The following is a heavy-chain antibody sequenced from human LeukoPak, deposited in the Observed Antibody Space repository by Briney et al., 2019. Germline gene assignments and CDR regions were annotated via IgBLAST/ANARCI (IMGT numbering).Heavy chain of an antibody. V-gene: IGHV4-34*01. Sequence: SETLSLTCAFSGGSFSGYSWSWIRQTPGQGLEWIGETNHRGSTNYNPSLKSRVTISVDAYKSQFYLKLSSVTAADTAVYYCARVSRWFLAVAGYADFWGQGTQVTVSS. CDR1: GGSFSGYS. CDR3: ARVSRWFLAVAGYADF. D-gene: IGHD6-19*01. J-gene: IGHJ4*02. CDR2: TNHRGST.